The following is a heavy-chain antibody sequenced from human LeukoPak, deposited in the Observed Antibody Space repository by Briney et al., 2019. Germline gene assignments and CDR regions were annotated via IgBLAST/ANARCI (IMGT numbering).Heavy chain of an antibody. CDR3: ARSPHNSAWYEKWFDP. V-gene: IGHV4-4*08. CDR1: GGSISTYY. J-gene: IGHJ5*02. Sequence: SETLSLTCTVSGGSISTYYWSWIRQSPGKGLEWIADISASGGTNYNPSLESRVTVSVDSSKNQFSLKLSSVTAADTAVFYCARSPHNSAWYEKWFDPWGQGTLVTVSS. D-gene: IGHD6-19*01. CDR2: ISASGGT.